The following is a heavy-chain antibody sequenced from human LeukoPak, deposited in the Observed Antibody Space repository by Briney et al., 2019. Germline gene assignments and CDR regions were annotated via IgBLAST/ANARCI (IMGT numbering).Heavy chain of an antibody. D-gene: IGHD6-13*01. CDR1: GFTFGDYA. J-gene: IGHJ6*03. CDR2: IRSKAYGGTSKAYGGTT. CDR3: TRAAELQLVHPYYYYYMDV. Sequence: GRSLRLSCTASGFTFGDYAMSWFRQAPGKGLEWVGFIRSKAYGGTSKAYGGTTEYAASVKGRFTISRDDSKSIAYLQMNSLKTEDTAVYYCTRAAELQLVHPYYYYYMDVWGKGTTVTVSS. V-gene: IGHV3-49*03.